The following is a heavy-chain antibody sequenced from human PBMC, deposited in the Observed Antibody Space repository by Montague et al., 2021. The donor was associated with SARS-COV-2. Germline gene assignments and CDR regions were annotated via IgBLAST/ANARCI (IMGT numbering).Heavy chain of an antibody. CDR1: GGSISSYY. V-gene: IGHV4-59*01. CDR3: ARVFPRWLQFDPYFDY. J-gene: IGHJ4*02. Sequence: SETLSLTCTLSGGSISSYYWSWIRQPPGKGLEWIGYIYYSGSTNXNPSLKSRVTISVDTSKNQFSLKLSSVTVADTAVYYCARVFPRWLQFDPYFDYWGQGTLVTVSS. D-gene: IGHD5-24*01. CDR2: IYYSGST.